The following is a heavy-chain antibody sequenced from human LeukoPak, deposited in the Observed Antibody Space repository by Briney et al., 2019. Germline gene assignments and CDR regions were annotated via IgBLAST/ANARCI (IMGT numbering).Heavy chain of an antibody. V-gene: IGHV3-53*01. Sequence: GGSLRLSCAASGFTVSSNFMSWVRQAPGKGLEWVSVIYSGGTTYYADSVKGRFTISRDNSKNTLYLQMNSLRAEDTAVYYCARGVEPLAANTLAYWGQGTLVTVSS. CDR2: IYSGGTT. D-gene: IGHD1-14*01. J-gene: IGHJ4*02. CDR3: ARGVEPLAANTLAY. CDR1: GFTVSSNF.